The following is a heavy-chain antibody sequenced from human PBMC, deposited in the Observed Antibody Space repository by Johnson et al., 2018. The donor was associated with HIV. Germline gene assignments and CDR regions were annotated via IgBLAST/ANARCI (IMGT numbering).Heavy chain of an antibody. CDR2: ISYDGSNK. D-gene: IGHD1/OR15-1a*01. CDR3: ARAHNWHSDAFDI. J-gene: IGHJ3*02. V-gene: IGHV3-30*04. Sequence: QVQLVESGGGLVQPGRSLRLSCAASGFTFSSYAMHWVRQAPGKGLEWVAVISYDGSNKYYADSVKGRFTISRDNSKNTLYLQMNSLRAEDTAVYYCARAHNWHSDAFDIWGQGTMVTVSS. CDR1: GFTFSSYA.